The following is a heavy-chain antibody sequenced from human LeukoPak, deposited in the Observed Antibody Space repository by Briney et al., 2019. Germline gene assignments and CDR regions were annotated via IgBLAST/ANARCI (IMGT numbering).Heavy chain of an antibody. CDR2: ITWNSDDK. D-gene: IGHD3-22*01. CDR1: GFTFDDYA. Sequence: PGKSLRLSCAASGFTFDDYAMHWVRQAPGKGLEWVSAITWNSDDKVYAGSVRGRFTVSRDNAKNSLYLQMNNLRPEDTALYYCAKGGPYYDYPTDYWGRGTLVTVSS. J-gene: IGHJ4*02. CDR3: AKGGPYYDYPTDY. V-gene: IGHV3-9*01.